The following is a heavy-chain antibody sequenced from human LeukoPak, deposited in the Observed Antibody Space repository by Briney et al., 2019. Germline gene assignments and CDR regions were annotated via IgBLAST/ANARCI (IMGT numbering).Heavy chain of an antibody. J-gene: IGHJ4*02. CDR3: AKDRDGDYEHYFDY. Sequence: PGGSLRLSCAASGFTFSSYGMHWVRQAPGKGLEWVAIISYDGSNKYYADSVKGRFTISRDNSKNTLYLQMNSLRAEDTAVYYCAKDRDGDYEHYFDYWGQGTLVTVSS. CDR2: ISYDGSNK. V-gene: IGHV3-30*18. CDR1: GFTFSSYG. D-gene: IGHD4-17*01.